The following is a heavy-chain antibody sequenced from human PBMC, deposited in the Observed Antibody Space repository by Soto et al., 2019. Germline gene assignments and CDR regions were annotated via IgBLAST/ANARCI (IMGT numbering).Heavy chain of an antibody. V-gene: IGHV3-23*01. CDR3: AITTGLLLRVGYFDY. CDR2: ISGSGGST. CDR1: GFTFSSYA. J-gene: IGHJ4*02. Sequence: EVQLLESGGGLVQPGGSLRLSCAASGFTFSSYAMSWVRQAPGKGLEWVSAISGSGGSTYYADSVKGRFTISRDNSKNTLYLQMNSLRAEDTAVYYCAITTGLLLRVGYFDYWGQGTLVTVSS. D-gene: IGHD3-22*01.